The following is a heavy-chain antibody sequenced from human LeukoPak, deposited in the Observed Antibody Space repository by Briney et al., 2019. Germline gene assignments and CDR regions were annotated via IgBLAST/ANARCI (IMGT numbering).Heavy chain of an antibody. CDR2: IKQDGSEK. D-gene: IGHD1-1*01. Sequence: GSLRLSCAASGFTFSSYWMSWVRQAPGKGLEWVANIKQDGSEKYYVDSVKGRFTISRDNAKNSLYLQMNSLRVEDTAVYYCATRSGGWKTFDYWGQGTLVTVSS. CDR1: GFTFSSYW. CDR3: ATRSGGWKTFDY. J-gene: IGHJ4*02. V-gene: IGHV3-7*01.